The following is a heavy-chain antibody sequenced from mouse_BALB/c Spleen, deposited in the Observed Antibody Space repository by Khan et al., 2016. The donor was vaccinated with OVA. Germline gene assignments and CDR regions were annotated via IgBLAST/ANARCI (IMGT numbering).Heavy chain of an antibody. Sequence: VMLVESGPDLVAPSQSLSITCTVSGFSLTSYGVHWVRQPPGKGLEWLVVIWSDGSTTYNSALKSRLSISKDNSKSQVFLKMNSLQTDDTAMYYCARLDYEYDGAWFAYWGQGTLVTVSA. J-gene: IGHJ3*01. D-gene: IGHD2-4*01. CDR1: GFSLTSYG. V-gene: IGHV2-6-2*01. CDR2: IWSDGST. CDR3: ARLDYEYDGAWFAY.